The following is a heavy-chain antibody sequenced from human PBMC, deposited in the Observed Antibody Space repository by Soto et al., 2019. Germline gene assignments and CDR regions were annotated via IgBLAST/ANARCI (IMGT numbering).Heavy chain of an antibody. D-gene: IGHD2-15*01. J-gene: IGHJ4*02. CDR2: VYYSGYT. CDR3: ARDAPDCSSGTCYSAYFDL. V-gene: IGHV4-59*01. Sequence: QVQLQESGPGLVKPSETLSLTCTVSGASFSNYYWSWIRQPPGKGLEWIGYVYYSGYTNYNPSLRSRVAMSVDTSKNQFSLKLTSVTAADTAVYYCARDAPDCSSGTCYSAYFDLWGQGTLVTFSS. CDR1: GASFSNYY.